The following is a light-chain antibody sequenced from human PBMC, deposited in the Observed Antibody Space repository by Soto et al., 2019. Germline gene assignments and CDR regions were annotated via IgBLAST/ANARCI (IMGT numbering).Light chain of an antibody. V-gene: IGKV1-5*01. CDR2: DAS. CDR1: QSISTY. CDR3: QKYNHYSAIT. Sequence: DIQMTQSPSSLAASVGEGGTITCRASQSISTYLNWYQQKPGEAPKLLIYDASSLESGVPSRFSGSGSGTEFTLTISSLKPDDFANYYCQKYNHYSAITVGGGTKVDIK. J-gene: IGKJ4*01.